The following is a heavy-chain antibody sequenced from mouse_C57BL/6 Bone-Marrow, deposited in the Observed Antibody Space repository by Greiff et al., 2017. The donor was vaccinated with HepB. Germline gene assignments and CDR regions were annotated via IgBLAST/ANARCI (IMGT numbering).Heavy chain of an antibody. D-gene: IGHD1-1*01. CDR2: IYPRSGNT. CDR3: ARKFHYYGSSPYYFDY. Sequence: VQLQQSGAELARPGASVKLSCKASGYTFTSYGISWVKQRTGQGLEWIGEIYPRSGNTYYNEKFKGKATLTADKSSSTAYMELRSLTSEDSAVYCCARKFHYYGSSPYYFDYWGQGTTLTVSS. V-gene: IGHV1-81*01. J-gene: IGHJ2*01. CDR1: GYTFTSYG.